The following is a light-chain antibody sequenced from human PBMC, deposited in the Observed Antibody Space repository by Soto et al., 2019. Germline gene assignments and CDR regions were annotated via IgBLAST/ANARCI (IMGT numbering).Light chain of an antibody. CDR2: TDN. Sequence: QSVLSQPPLASGTPGQRITISCSGSNSNIGRNTISWYQQLPGTAPKLLIYTDNQRPSGVPRRISASRSGTPASLAISGLQSADEAEYYCASWDDSLKGWVFGGGTKVTVL. J-gene: IGLJ3*02. V-gene: IGLV1-44*01. CDR3: ASWDDSLKGWV. CDR1: NSNIGRNT.